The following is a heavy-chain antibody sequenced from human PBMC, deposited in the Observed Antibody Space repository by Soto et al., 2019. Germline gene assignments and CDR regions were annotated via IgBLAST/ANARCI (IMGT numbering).Heavy chain of an antibody. CDR2: IYYSGST. D-gene: IGHD3-22*01. Sequence: EPLPVTSSVAEGTSVDRGDCWICIQQPPGKGLEWIGYIYYSGSTNYNPSLKSRVTISVDTSKNQFSLKLSSVTAADTAVYYCARSYYDSSGYYSSWFDPWGQGTLVTVSS. J-gene: IGHJ5*02. V-gene: IGHV4-61*08. CDR1: EGTSVDRGDC. CDR3: ARSYYDSSGYYSSWFDP.